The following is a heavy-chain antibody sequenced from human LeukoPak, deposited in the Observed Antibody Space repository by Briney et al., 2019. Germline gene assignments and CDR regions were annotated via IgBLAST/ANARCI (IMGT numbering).Heavy chain of an antibody. J-gene: IGHJ4*02. CDR1: GGSISRNTHY. V-gene: IGHV4-39*01. CDR2: IHYSGST. CDR3: ARQARYYYDSSGLDY. Sequence: SETLSLTCSVSGGSISRNTHYCGWIRQPPGKGLEWIGSIHYSGSTYYNPSLKSRVTISLDTSKNQFSLKLSSVTAADTAVYYCARQARYYYDSSGLDYWGQGTLVTVSS. D-gene: IGHD3-22*01.